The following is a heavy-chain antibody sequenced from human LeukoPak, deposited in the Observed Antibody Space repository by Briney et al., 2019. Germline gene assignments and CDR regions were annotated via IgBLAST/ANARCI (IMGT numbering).Heavy chain of an antibody. J-gene: IGHJ2*01. CDR3: ARPVHYDSSGYYPYWYFDL. D-gene: IGHD3-22*01. Sequence: PSETLSLTCTVSGASISSSSYYWGWIRQPPGKGLEWIGSIYYSGSTYYNPSLKSRVTISVDTSKNQFSLKLSSVTAADAAVYYCARPVHYDSSGYYPYWYFDLWGRGTLVTVSS. CDR1: GASISSSSYY. V-gene: IGHV4-39*01. CDR2: IYYSGST.